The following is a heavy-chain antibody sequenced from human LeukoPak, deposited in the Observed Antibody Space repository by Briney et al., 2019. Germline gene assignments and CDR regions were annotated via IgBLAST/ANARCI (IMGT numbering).Heavy chain of an antibody. V-gene: IGHV4-34*01. CDR1: GGAFSGYY. Sequence: PSETLSLTCAVYGGAFSGYYWSWIPQPPGKGLEWIGEINHSGSTNYNSSLKSRVTISVDTSKNQFSLTLSSVTAADTAMYYCARESTTVAGTFDYWGQGTLVTVSS. D-gene: IGHD6-13*01. CDR2: INHSGST. CDR3: ARESTTVAGTFDY. J-gene: IGHJ4*02.